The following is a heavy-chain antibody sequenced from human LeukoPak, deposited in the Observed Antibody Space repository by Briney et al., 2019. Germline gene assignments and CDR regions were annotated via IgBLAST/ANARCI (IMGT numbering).Heavy chain of an antibody. D-gene: IGHD3-10*01. V-gene: IGHV1-46*01. J-gene: IGHJ5*02. CDR2: INPTGTGT. Sequence: ASVKVSCKASGYTFINNWMHWVRQAPGQGLEWIGLINPTGTGTLYAQKFQGRVTMTRDMSTSTGYMELSSLRSEDTAVYYCARDNSVGDIAWWFDPWGQGTLVTVSS. CDR3: ARDNSVGDIAWWFDP. CDR1: GYTFINNW.